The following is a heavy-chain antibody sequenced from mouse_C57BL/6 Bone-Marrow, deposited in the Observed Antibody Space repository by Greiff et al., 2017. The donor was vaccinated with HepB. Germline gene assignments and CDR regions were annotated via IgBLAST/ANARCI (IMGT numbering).Heavy chain of an antibody. CDR2: IYPSDSET. J-gene: IGHJ1*03. D-gene: IGHD1-1*01. CDR3: VYYGSSYWYFDV. Sequence: QVQLQQPGAELVRPGSSVKLSCKASGYTFTSYWMDWVKQRPGQGLEWIGNIYPSDSETHYNQKFKDKATLTVDKSSSTAYMQLSSLTSEDSAVYYCVYYGSSYWYFDVWGTGTTVTVSS. V-gene: IGHV1-61*01. CDR1: GYTFTSYW.